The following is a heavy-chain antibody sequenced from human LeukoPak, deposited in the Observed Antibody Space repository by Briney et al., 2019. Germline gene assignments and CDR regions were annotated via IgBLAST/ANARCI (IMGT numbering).Heavy chain of an antibody. D-gene: IGHD3-22*01. Sequence: PPETLSLTCTVSGGSISSSSYYWGWIRQPPGKGLEWIGSIYYSGSTYYNPSLKSRVTISVDTSKNQFSLKLSSVTAADTAVYYCARERTGYYYDSSGSSFDYWGQGTLVTVSS. CDR1: GGSISSSSYY. CDR2: IYYSGST. V-gene: IGHV4-39*07. J-gene: IGHJ4*02. CDR3: ARERTGYYYDSSGSSFDY.